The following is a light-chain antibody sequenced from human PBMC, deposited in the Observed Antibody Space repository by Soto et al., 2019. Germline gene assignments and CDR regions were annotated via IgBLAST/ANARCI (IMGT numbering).Light chain of an antibody. CDR3: QQYNNWPRGT. CDR1: QSVSSN. CDR2: GAS. J-gene: IGKJ2*02. V-gene: IGKV3-15*01. Sequence: EIVMTQSPATLSVSPGERATLSCRASQSVSSNLVWYQQKPGQAPRLLIYGASTRATGIPARLSGSGSGTEFTLTISSRQSEDFAVYYCQQYNNWPRGTFGQGTKLEIK.